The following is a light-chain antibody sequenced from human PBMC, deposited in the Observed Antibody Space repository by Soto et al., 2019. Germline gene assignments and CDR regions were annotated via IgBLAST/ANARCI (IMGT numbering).Light chain of an antibody. J-gene: IGKJ4*01. CDR3: LQLRSFPLT. CDR2: GAS. CDR1: QGISNS. Sequence: DIPMAQSPSAMSASVGDRVTITCRASQGISNSLAWFQQKPGKVPKRLIYGASNLQSGVPSRFSGSGSGTEFTLTISSLQPEDFATYLCLQLRSFPLTFGGGTKVEI. V-gene: IGKV1-17*03.